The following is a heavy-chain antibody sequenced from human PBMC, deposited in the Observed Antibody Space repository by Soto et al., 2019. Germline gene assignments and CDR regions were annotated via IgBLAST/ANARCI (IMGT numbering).Heavy chain of an antibody. D-gene: IGHD3-9*01. CDR1: GYTLTELS. CDR3: VSAFSTHYPILTGREDAIDI. J-gene: IGHJ3*02. V-gene: IGHV1-24*01. Sequence: ASVKVSCKVSGYTLTELSMHWVRQAPGKGLEWMGGFDPEDGETIYAQKFQGRVTMTEDTSTDTAYMELRSLRSDDTAVYYCVSAFSTHYPILTGREDAIDIWGQGTMVTVSS. CDR2: FDPEDGET.